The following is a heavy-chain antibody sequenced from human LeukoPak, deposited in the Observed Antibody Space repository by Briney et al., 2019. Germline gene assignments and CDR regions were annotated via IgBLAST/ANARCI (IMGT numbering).Heavy chain of an antibody. J-gene: IGHJ4*02. CDR1: GYTFTGYY. Sequence: ASVKVSCKASGYTFTGYYMHWVRQAPGQGLEWMGWINPNSGGTNYAQNFQGRVTMTRDTSISTAYMELSRLRSDDTAVYYCAREGWTTKSFDYWGQGTLVTASS. CDR2: INPNSGGT. CDR3: AREGWTTKSFDY. V-gene: IGHV1-2*02. D-gene: IGHD1-1*01.